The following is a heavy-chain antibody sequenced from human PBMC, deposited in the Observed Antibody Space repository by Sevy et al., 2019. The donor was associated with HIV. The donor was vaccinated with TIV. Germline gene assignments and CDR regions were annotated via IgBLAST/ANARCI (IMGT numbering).Heavy chain of an antibody. CDR2: IKQDGSEK. CDR1: AFTFNSYW. V-gene: IGHV3-7*01. CDR3: AREGSPYDTYYYYYGMDV. Sequence: GGSLRLSCAASAFTFNSYWMSWVRQAPGKGLEWVANIKQDGSEKYYVDSVKGRFTISRDNSQNSLFLQMNTLRAEDTAVYYCAREGSPYDTYYYYYGMDVWGQGTTVTVSS. D-gene: IGHD5-12*01. J-gene: IGHJ6*02.